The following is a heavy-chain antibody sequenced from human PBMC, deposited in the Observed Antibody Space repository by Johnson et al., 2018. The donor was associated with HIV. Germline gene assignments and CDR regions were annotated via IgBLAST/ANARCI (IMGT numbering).Heavy chain of an antibody. J-gene: IGHJ3*02. Sequence: QVQLVESGGGVVQPGRSLRLSCAASGFTFSSYGMHWVRQAPGKGLEWVAVIWYDGNNKYYADSVKGRFTISRDNSKNTLYLQMNSLRAEDTAVYYCAKGMYNWNYGVRRGAIDAFDIWGQGTMVTVSS. CDR3: AKGMYNWNYGVRRGAIDAFDI. D-gene: IGHD1-7*01. CDR1: GFTFSSYG. V-gene: IGHV3-33*06. CDR2: IWYDGNNK.